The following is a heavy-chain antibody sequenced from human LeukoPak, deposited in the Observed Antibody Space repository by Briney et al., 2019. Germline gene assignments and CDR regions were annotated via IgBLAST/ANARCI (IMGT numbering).Heavy chain of an antibody. Sequence: PGGSLRLSCAASGLAFSTYAMSWVRQAPGKGLEWVSTISGSGGSTYYADSVKGRFTISRDNSQNTRYVQMNSLRAEDTAVYYCAKDAPVGTTKGVDYWGQGTLVTVSS. CDR1: GLAFSTYA. CDR3: AKDAPVGTTKGVDY. V-gene: IGHV3-23*01. CDR2: ISGSGGST. J-gene: IGHJ4*02. D-gene: IGHD1-26*01.